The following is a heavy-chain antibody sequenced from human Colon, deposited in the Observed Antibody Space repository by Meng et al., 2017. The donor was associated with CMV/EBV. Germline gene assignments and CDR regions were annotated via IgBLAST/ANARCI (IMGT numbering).Heavy chain of an antibody. CDR2: ITSGNMI. CDR3: VTGITGRPGTDS. Sequence: GESLKISCAASGLTFTDYSLSWIRQAPGKGLEWISYITSGNMIYSATSVQGRFTISRDNAKNLLFLQMDSLRAEDTAVYYCVTGITGRPGTDSWGQGTLVTVSS. CDR1: GLTFTDYS. V-gene: IGHV3-11*01. J-gene: IGHJ4*02. D-gene: IGHD1-14*01.